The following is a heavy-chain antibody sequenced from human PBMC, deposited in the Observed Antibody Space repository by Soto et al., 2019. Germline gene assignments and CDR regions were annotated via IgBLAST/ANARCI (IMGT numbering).Heavy chain of an antibody. V-gene: IGHV4-61*01. CDR2: IYYSGST. Sequence: QVQLQESGPGLVKPSETLSLTCTVSGGSVSSGSYYWSWIRQPPGKGLEWIGYIYYSGSTNYNPSLKSRVTISVDTSKNQFSLKLSSVTAADTAVYYCARVICSGGSCRGGLRYNWFDPWGQGTLVTVSS. CDR3: ARVICSGGSCRGGLRYNWFDP. D-gene: IGHD2-15*01. CDR1: GGSVSSGSYY. J-gene: IGHJ5*02.